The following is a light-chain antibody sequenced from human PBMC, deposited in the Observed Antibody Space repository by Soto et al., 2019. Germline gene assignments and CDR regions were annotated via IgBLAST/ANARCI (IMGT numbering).Light chain of an antibody. Sequence: EIVLTQSPATLSLSPGERATLSCRASQSVTTYLAWYQQKPGQAPRPLIYDASKRAIGIPARFSGSGSETDFTLTISSLEPEDFAVYYCQQRSNWPPITFGQGTRLESK. CDR2: DAS. CDR1: QSVTTY. J-gene: IGKJ5*01. CDR3: QQRSNWPPIT. V-gene: IGKV3-11*01.